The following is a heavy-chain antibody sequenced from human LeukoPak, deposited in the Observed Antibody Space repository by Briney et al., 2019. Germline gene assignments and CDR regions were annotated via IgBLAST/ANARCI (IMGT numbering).Heavy chain of an antibody. CDR1: GGSITSHD. J-gene: IGHJ6*04. D-gene: IGHD1-20*01. CDR2: IYYSGGT. CDR3: ARGLLTDSYGDV. V-gene: IGHV4-59*11. Sequence: AGTLCLTCTVSGGSITSHDLSWIRQPPGKGLQYIGYIYYSGGTNYNPSLKSRVTISVDTSKNQFSLKLSCVTAADTAVYYCARGLLTDSYGDVWGKGTTVTVSS.